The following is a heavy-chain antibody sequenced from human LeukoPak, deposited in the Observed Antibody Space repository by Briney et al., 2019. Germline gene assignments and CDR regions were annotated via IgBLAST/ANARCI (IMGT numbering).Heavy chain of an antibody. CDR2: IWYDGSNK. J-gene: IGHJ6*02. CDR1: GFTFSSYA. V-gene: IGHV3-33*01. CDR3: ARALVVATISQTYYYYGMDV. Sequence: GRSLRLSCAASGFTFSSYAMHWVRQAPGKGLEWVSVIWYDGSNKYYADSVKGRFTISRDNSKNTLYLQMNSLRAEDTAVYYCARALVVATISQTYYYYGMDVWGQGTTVTVSS. D-gene: IGHD5-12*01.